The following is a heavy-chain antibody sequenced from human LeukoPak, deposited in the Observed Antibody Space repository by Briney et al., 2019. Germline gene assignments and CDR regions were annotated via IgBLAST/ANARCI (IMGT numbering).Heavy chain of an antibody. Sequence: ASVKVSCKASGYTFTGYYMHWVRQAPGQGLEWMGWINPNSGNTGYAQKFQGRVTMTRNTSISTAYMELSSLRSEDTAVYYCARAGPNGAFDPWGQGTLVTVSS. J-gene: IGHJ5*02. CDR3: ARAGPNGAFDP. V-gene: IGHV1-8*02. CDR2: INPNSGNT. D-gene: IGHD4-17*01. CDR1: GYTFTGYY.